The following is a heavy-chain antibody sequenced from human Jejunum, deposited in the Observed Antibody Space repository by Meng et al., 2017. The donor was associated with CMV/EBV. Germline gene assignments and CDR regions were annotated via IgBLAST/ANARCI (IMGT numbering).Heavy chain of an antibody. CDR2: INPYTGDT. CDR3: AKDGGSFLDYYFDS. V-gene: IGHV1-2*02. J-gene: IGHJ4*02. Sequence: EYTCTDYYVHWVRQAPGQGLEWMGYINPYTGDTNYAQKFQGRVTMTRDTSTNTAYMELTRLRSDDTALYYCAKDGGSFLDYYFDSWGQGTLVTVSS. D-gene: IGHD3-16*01. CDR1: EYTCTDYY.